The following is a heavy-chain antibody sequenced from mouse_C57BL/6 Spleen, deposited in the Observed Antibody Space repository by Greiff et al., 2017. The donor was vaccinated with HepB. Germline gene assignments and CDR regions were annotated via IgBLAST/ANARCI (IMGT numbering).Heavy chain of an antibody. CDR3: ARSVLPYAMDY. J-gene: IGHJ4*01. Sequence: QVQLQQSGPELVKPGASVKISCKASGYAFSSSWMNWVKQRPGKGLEWIGRIYPGDGDTNYNGKFKGKATLTADKSSSTAYMQLSSLTSEDSAVYFCARSVLPYAMDYWGQGTSVTVSS. V-gene: IGHV1-82*01. D-gene: IGHD1-1*01. CDR1: GYAFSSSW. CDR2: IYPGDGDT.